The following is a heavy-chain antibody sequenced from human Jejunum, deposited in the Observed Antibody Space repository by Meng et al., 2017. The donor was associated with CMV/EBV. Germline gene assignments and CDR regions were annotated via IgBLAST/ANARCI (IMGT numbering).Heavy chain of an antibody. CDR1: TVTFSSFD. CDR3: ARRSGGAFDI. D-gene: IGHD4-23*01. V-gene: IGHV3-23*01. Sequence: LSCAVSTVTFSSFDMSWVRQAPGKGLEWVSTMTGGGDYTSYGDSVKGRFTISRDNSKNTLYLQMDSLRAEDTAVYYRARRSGGAFDIWGQGTMVTVSS. CDR2: MTGGGDYT. J-gene: IGHJ3*02.